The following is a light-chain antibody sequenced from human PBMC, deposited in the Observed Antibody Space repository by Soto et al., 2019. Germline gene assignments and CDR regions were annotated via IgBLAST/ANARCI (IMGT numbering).Light chain of an antibody. V-gene: IGLV1-44*01. Sequence: QSVLTQPPSTSGAPGQRVTISCSGSSSNIGTYTVNWYQHLPGSAPKLLIYSDNQWPSGVPDRFSGSKSGTSASLAISGLQSGDEAHYYCATWDDSLNGRVVFGGGTKLTVL. CDR2: SDN. CDR1: SSNIGTYT. CDR3: ATWDDSLNGRVV. J-gene: IGLJ2*01.